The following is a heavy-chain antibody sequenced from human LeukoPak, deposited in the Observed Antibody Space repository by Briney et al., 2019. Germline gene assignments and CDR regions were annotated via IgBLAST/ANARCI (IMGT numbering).Heavy chain of an antibody. V-gene: IGHV1-18*04. CDR3: ARVVRGSDYYYYGMDV. J-gene: IGHJ6*04. Sequence: ASVKASCKASGYTFTSYGISWVRQAPGQGLEWMGWISAYNGNTNYAQKLQGRVTVTTDTSTSTAYMELRSLRSDDTAVYYCARVVRGSDYYYYGMDVWGKGTAVTVSS. D-gene: IGHD3-10*01. CDR1: GYTFTSYG. CDR2: ISAYNGNT.